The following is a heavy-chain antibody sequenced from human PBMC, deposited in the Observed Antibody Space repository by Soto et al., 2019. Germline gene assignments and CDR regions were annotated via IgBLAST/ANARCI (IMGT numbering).Heavy chain of an antibody. D-gene: IGHD4-4*01. CDR1: GFTFSSYE. V-gene: IGHV3-48*03. CDR3: ARDRYSNYVLDV. J-gene: IGHJ6*02. Sequence: GSLRLSCAASGFTFSSYEMNWVRQAPGKGLEWVSYISSSGSTIYYADSVKGRFTISRDNAKNSLYLQMNSLRAEDTAVYYCARDRYSNYVLDVWGQGTTVTVSS. CDR2: ISSSGSTI.